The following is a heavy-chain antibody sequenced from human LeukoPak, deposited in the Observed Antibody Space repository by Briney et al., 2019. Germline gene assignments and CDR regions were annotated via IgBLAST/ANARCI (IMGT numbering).Heavy chain of an antibody. CDR2: IDPISGGT. CDR3: AASGFTTGFYLDF. CDR1: GYACTVYC. V-gene: IGHV1-2*02. J-gene: IGHJ4*02. D-gene: IGHD6-19*01. Sequence: ASVNVSFNSSGYACTVYCIHWLRNAPAQGLGWMGWIDPISGGTNYAQNFQDTITMTTVNSITTAYMEMRRLNSAATAVYYCAASGFTTGFYLDFWGQGTLVGVRS.